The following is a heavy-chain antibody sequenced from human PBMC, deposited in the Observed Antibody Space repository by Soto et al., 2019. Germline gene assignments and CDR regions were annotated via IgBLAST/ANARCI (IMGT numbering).Heavy chain of an antibody. J-gene: IGHJ4*02. Sequence: SLRLSCSASGFNFTNHVINWVRQAPGKSLEWVSSISNSDDVGFYADSVRGRFLVSRDISTNSVYLQMNYLRVEDTAVYYCAKTVGATKLEDYWGQGTLVTVSS. V-gene: IGHV3-23*01. CDR3: AKTVGATKLEDY. CDR2: ISNSDDVG. D-gene: IGHD1-26*01. CDR1: GFNFTNHV.